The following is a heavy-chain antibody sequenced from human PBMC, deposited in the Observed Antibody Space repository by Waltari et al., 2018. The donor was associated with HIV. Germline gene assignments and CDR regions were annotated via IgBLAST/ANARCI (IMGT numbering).Heavy chain of an antibody. CDR3: ARGGRYGSGSYYNMGD. CDR2: MNPNSGNT. V-gene: IGHV1-8*01. J-gene: IGHJ4*02. CDR1: GYTFSTYD. Sequence: QVQLVQSGTEVKKPGASVKVSCKASGYTFSTYDINWVRQATGQGPEWMGWMNPNSGNTGYAQKFQGRVTMTRKTAISTAYMELSSLRSEDTAVYYCARGGRYGSGSYYNMGDWGQGTLVTVSS. D-gene: IGHD3-10*01.